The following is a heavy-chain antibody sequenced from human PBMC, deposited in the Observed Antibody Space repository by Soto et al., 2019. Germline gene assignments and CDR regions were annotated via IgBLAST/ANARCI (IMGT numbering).Heavy chain of an antibody. J-gene: IGHJ5*02. Sequence: QVQLQESGPGLVKPSQTLSLTCTVSGGSISSGGYYWSWLRQHPGKGLEWIGYIYYSGSTYSNPSLKSRVTISVDTSKNQFSLKRSSVTAADTAGYYCARDSVVAGGWFDPWGKGTLVTVSS. CDR1: GGSISSGGYY. D-gene: IGHD2-15*01. CDR3: ARDSVVAGGWFDP. CDR2: IYYSGST. V-gene: IGHV4-31*03.